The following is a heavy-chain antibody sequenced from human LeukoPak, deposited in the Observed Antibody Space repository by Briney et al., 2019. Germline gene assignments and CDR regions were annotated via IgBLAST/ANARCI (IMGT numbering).Heavy chain of an antibody. V-gene: IGHV3-74*01. D-gene: IGHD1-1*01. CDR1: GFTFSSYW. CDR2: IISDGSST. J-gene: IGHJ4*02. CDR3: ARVRFGWNDVLGIDY. Sequence: GGSLRLSCAASGFTFSSYWMHWVRQAPGKGLVWVSRIISDGSSTSYADSVKGRFTISRDNAKNTLFLQMNSLRAEDTAVYYCARVRFGWNDVLGIDYWGQGTLVTVSS.